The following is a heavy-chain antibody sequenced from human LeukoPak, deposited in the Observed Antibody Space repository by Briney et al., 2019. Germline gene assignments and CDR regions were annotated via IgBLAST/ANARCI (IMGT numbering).Heavy chain of an antibody. D-gene: IGHD7-27*01. J-gene: IGHJ4*02. CDR2: IYSGGST. CDR1: VFTVSSNY. CDR3: AKRSGE. V-gene: IGHV3-66*01. Sequence: GGSLRLSSAASVFTVSSNYMSWVRQAPGKGLECVSHIYSGGSTYYADSVKGRVTISRDKSKNTLYRQRNSMRGEDTAAEYCAKRSGEWGQGTLVTVSS.